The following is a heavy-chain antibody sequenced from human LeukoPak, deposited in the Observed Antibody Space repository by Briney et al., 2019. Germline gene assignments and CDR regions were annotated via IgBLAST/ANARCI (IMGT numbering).Heavy chain of an antibody. CDR2: IVGSGGKT. V-gene: IGHV3-23*01. CDR3: ARGVSYHGDY. J-gene: IGHJ4*02. D-gene: IGHD1-26*01. Sequence: GGSLRLSCAASGFTFANYVITWVRQAPGKGLEWVSDIVGSGGKTFYAESVKGRFTISRDNAKNSLYLLMNSLRAEDTAVYYCARGVSYHGDYWGQGSLVTVSS. CDR1: GFTFANYV.